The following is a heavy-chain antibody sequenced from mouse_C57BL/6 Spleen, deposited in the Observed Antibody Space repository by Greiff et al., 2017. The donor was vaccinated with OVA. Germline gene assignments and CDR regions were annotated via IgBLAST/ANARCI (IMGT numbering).Heavy chain of an antibody. D-gene: IGHD3-2*02. V-gene: IGHV1-69*01. Sequence: VQLQQPGAELVMPGASVKLSCKASGYTFTSYWMHWVKQRPGQGLEWIGEIDPSDSYTNYNQKFKGKSTLTVDKSSSTAYMQLSSLTSEDSAVYYCARLSSGYPAWFAYWGQGTLVTVSA. CDR2: IDPSDSYT. J-gene: IGHJ3*01. CDR1: GYTFTSYW. CDR3: ARLSSGYPAWFAY.